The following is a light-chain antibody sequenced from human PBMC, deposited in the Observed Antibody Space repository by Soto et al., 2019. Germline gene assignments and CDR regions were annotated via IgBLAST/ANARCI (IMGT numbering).Light chain of an antibody. CDR2: KDS. J-gene: IGLJ3*02. CDR3: QVWDSSTRV. CDR1: RLGNKY. V-gene: IGLV3-1*01. Sequence: SYELSQSPSVSVSPGQTASITCSGDRLGNKYVCWYQQKPGQSPVLVIYKDSKRPSGIPERFSGSNSGNTATLTISGTQAMDEADYYCQVWDSSTRVFGGGTKLTVL.